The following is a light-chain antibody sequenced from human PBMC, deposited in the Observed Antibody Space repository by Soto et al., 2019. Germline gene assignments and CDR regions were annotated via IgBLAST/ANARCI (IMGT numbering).Light chain of an antibody. CDR3: SLYTSENPYV. CDR1: STDFVSYNR. V-gene: IGLV2-18*01. Sequence: QYMRTQPPSVSGSPGHSVTIACTGTSTDFVSYNRVSWYQQPPDTAPKLMIYEASNRPSGVPDRFSGSKSGNTASLTISGLQAADQADYYCSLYTSENPYVFGTGTKVTVL. J-gene: IGLJ1*01. CDR2: EAS.